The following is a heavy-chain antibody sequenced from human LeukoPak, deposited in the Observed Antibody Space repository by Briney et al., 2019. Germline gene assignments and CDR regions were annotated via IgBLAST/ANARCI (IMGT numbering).Heavy chain of an antibody. CDR1: GFTFRNYW. CDR2: IKQDGSEK. V-gene: IGHV3-7*01. J-gene: IGHJ5*02. CDR3: ATSPRGTGHR. D-gene: IGHD1-1*01. Sequence: GGSLRLSCAASGFTFRNYWMHWVRQAPGAGLELVANIKQDGSEKYYVDSVKGRFTISRDNARNSLDLQMNSPSVEDSAVYYCATSPRGTGHRWGQGTLVTVSS.